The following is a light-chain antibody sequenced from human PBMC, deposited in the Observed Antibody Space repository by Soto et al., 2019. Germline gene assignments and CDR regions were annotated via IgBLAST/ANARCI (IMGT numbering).Light chain of an antibody. CDR3: QQYDNPPLT. J-gene: IGKJ4*01. CDR2: DAS. V-gene: IGKV1-33*01. Sequence: DIQMTQSPSSLSASVGDRVTITCQASQDISNNLNWYQQKLGKAPKLLIYDASNMVTGAPSRFSGSGSGTDFTFTISSLEPEDIATYYCQQYDNPPLTFGGGTKVEIK. CDR1: QDISNN.